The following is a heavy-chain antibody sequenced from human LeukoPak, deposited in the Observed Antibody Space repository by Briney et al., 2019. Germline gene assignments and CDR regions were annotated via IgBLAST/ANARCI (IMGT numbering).Heavy chain of an antibody. J-gene: IGHJ4*02. Sequence: SETLSLTCAVYGGSFSGYYWSWIRQPPGKGLEWIGEINHSGSTNYNPSLKSRVTISVDTSKNQFSLKLSSVTAADTAVYYCARGPSTYCDFWSGYFPYFDYWAREPWSPSPQ. CDR1: GGSFSGYY. CDR2: INHSGST. V-gene: IGHV4-34*01. D-gene: IGHD3-3*01. CDR3: ARGPSTYCDFWSGYFPYFDY.